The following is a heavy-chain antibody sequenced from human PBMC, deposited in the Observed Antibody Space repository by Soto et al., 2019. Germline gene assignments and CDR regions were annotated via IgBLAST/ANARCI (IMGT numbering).Heavy chain of an antibody. CDR1: GGSISSYY. Sequence: SETLSLTCTVSGGSISSYYWSWIRQPPGKGLEWIGYIYYSGSTNYNPSLKSRVTISVDTSKNQFSLKLSSVTAADTAVYYCARANGDYVGAFDIWGQGTMVTVSS. V-gene: IGHV4-59*01. CDR2: IYYSGST. D-gene: IGHD4-17*01. J-gene: IGHJ3*02. CDR3: ARANGDYVGAFDI.